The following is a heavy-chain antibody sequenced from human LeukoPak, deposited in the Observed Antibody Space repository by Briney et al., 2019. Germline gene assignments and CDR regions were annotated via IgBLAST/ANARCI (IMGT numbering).Heavy chain of an antibody. V-gene: IGHV3-74*01. J-gene: IGHJ4*02. Sequence: GWSLRLSCPASGFTFSTYLMHWVRQAPGKGLVWVSGIRSDGSSTIYADSVKGRFTISRDNARNTLYLQVNSLRAEDTAVYYCARDSSGWGFDYWGQGSLVTVSS. CDR3: ARDSSGWGFDY. CDR1: GFTFSTYL. D-gene: IGHD6-25*01. CDR2: IRSDGSST.